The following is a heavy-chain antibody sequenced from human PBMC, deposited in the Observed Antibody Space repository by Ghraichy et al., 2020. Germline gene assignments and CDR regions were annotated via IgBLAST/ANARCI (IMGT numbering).Heavy chain of an antibody. V-gene: IGHV3-23*01. CDR3: AITGTTCYYGMYV. J-gene: IGHJ6*02. Sequence: GESLNISCAASGFTFSSYSMSWVRQIPGKGLEWVSAISGSGGSTYYADSVKGRFTISTDNSINTLYLQMNSLRAEDTAVYYCAITGTTCYYGMYVCGAGTTVT. D-gene: IGHD1-7*01. CDR2: ISGSGGST. CDR1: GFTFSSYS.